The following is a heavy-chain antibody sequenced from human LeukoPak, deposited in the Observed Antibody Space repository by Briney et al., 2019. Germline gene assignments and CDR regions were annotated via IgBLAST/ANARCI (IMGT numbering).Heavy chain of an antibody. J-gene: IGHJ4*02. D-gene: IGHD3-3*01. CDR2: IYYSGST. Sequence: SETLSLTCTVSGGSISSYYWSWIRQPPGKGLEWIGYIYYSGSTNYNPSLKSRVTTSVDTSKNQFSLKLSSVTAADTAVYYCARHSEVFGVGFDYWGQGTLVTVSS. CDR3: ARHSEVFGVGFDY. V-gene: IGHV4-59*08. CDR1: GGSISSYY.